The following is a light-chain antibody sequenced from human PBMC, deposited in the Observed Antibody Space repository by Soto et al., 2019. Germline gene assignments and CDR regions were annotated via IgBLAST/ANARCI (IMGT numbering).Light chain of an antibody. CDR1: QSISSY. V-gene: IGKV1-5*01. Sequence: DIQMTQSPSTLSASVEDRVIITCRASQSISSYLNWYQQKPGKPPKLLIYDASSLESGVPSRFSGSGSGTDFSLTITSLQPDDSATYYCQQYHSYYPWTFGQGTKV. CDR2: DAS. J-gene: IGKJ1*01. CDR3: QQYHSYYPWT.